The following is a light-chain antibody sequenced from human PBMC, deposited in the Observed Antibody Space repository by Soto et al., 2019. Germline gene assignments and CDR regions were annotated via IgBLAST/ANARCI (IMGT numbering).Light chain of an antibody. Sequence: QSALTQPPSASGSPGQSVTISCTGTSSDVGGYNSVSWYQHQPGKAPKLMIFEVSQRPSGVPDRFSGSKSANTAALTVSGLQAEDEAHYYCSSYAGSNHYVFGTGTKLTVL. CDR2: EVS. J-gene: IGLJ1*01. V-gene: IGLV2-8*01. CDR1: SSDVGGYNS. CDR3: SSYAGSNHYV.